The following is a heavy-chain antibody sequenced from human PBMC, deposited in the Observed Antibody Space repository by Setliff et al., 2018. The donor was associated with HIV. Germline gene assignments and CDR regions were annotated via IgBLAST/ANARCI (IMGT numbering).Heavy chain of an antibody. CDR3: ASRVYYYDSSGYLREEGFDP. CDR2: IYYSGST. Sequence: SETLSLTCTVSGYSISTGYNWGCIRQPPGKGLEWIGSIYYSGSTYYNPSLKSRVTISVDTSKNQFSLKLSSVTAADAAVYYCASRVYYYDSSGYLREEGFDPWGQGTLVTVSS. J-gene: IGHJ5*02. D-gene: IGHD3-22*01. CDR1: GYSISTGYN. V-gene: IGHV4-38-2*02.